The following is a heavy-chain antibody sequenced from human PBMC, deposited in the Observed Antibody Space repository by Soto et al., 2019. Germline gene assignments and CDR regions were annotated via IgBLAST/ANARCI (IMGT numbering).Heavy chain of an antibody. D-gene: IGHD3-9*01. J-gene: IGHJ2*01. CDR1: GYTFTNYG. CDR2: ISAYSGHT. V-gene: IGHV1-18*01. CDR3: ARGTGSYYWYFDI. Sequence: ASVKVSCKASGYTFTNYGVTWVRQAPGQGLEWVGWISAYSGHTNYAQKFQGRVTMTTDASTSIAYMGLRSLRSDDTAVYFCARGTGSYYWYFDIWGRGTLVTVSS.